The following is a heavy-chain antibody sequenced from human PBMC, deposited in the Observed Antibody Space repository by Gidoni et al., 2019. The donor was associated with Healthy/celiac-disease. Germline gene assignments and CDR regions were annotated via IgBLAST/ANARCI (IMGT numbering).Heavy chain of an antibody. CDR2: IYYSGST. Sequence: QVQLQESGPGLVKPSETLSLTCTGSGGSISSYYWSWIRQPPGKGLEWIGYIYYSGSTNYNPSLKSRVTISVDTSKNQFSLKLSSVTAADTAVYYCAREVAARPYYYYGMDVWGQGTTVTVSS. CDR1: GGSISSYY. J-gene: IGHJ6*02. CDR3: AREVAARPYYYYGMDV. D-gene: IGHD6-6*01. V-gene: IGHV4-59*01.